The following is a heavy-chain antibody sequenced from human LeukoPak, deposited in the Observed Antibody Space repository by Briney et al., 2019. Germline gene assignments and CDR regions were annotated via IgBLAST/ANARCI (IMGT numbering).Heavy chain of an antibody. Sequence: GGSLRLSCAASGFTFIAYSIYWVRQAPGKGLEWVSSISSSSDYIYYADSVKGRFTISRDNANDSVFLQMNSLRAEDAAVYYCARGHGDRPPFDFWGQGALVTVSS. D-gene: IGHD4-17*01. CDR1: GFTFIAYS. CDR3: ARGHGDRPPFDF. V-gene: IGHV3-21*06. CDR2: ISSSSDYI. J-gene: IGHJ4*02.